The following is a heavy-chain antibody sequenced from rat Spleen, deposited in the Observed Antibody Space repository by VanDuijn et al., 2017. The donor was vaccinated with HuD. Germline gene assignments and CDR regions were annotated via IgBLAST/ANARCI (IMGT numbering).Heavy chain of an antibody. V-gene: IGHV2-47*01. Sequence: QVQLKESGPGLVQPSQTLSLTCTVSGFSLTSYHVSWVRQPPGKSLVWMGVIWSNGGTDYNSAIKSRLSISRDTSKSQVFLKMNSLQTEDTAIYFCARNRAYYGYNGYFDYWGQGVMVTVSS. CDR3: ARNRAYYGYNGYFDY. CDR2: IWSNGGT. CDR1: GFSLTSYH. D-gene: IGHD1-9*01. J-gene: IGHJ2*01.